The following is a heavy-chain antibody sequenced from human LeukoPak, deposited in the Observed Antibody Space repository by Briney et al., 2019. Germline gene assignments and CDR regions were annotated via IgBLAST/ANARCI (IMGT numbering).Heavy chain of an antibody. D-gene: IGHD2-2*01. CDR1: GGSISGYF. V-gene: IGHV4-59*12. Sequence: SETLSLTCTVSGGSISGYFWTWIRQPPGKGLEWIGYIYYTGNTNYNPSLKSRVTISIDTSKKQLSLKLSSVTAADTAVYYCARGLCSSTSCYYFYYGMDVWGQGTTVTVSS. CDR2: IYYTGNT. J-gene: IGHJ6*02. CDR3: ARGLCSSTSCYYFYYGMDV.